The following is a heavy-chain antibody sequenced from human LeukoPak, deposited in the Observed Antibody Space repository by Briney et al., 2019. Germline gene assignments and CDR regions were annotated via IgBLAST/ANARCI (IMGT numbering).Heavy chain of an antibody. Sequence: GESLKISCKGSGYSFTSYWIGWVRQMPGKGLEWMGIIYPGDSDTRYSPSFQGQVTISADKSISTAYLQWSSLKASDTAMYYCARLDYGDPNRNSGFYYMDVWGKGTTVTISS. CDR1: GYSFTSYW. CDR3: ARLDYGDPNRNSGFYYMDV. J-gene: IGHJ6*03. V-gene: IGHV5-51*01. D-gene: IGHD4-17*01. CDR2: IYPGDSDT.